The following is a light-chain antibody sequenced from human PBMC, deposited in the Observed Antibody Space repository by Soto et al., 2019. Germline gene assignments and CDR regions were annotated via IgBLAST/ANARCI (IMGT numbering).Light chain of an antibody. CDR1: QSINTF. J-gene: IGKJ4*01. CDR3: QQRSIWPLT. V-gene: IGKV3-11*01. Sequence: EVLLTQSPATLSVSPGESVTLSCRASQSINTFLAWCQQKPGQAPRLLIYDASSRAAGVPARFSGRGSGTDFTLTINSLEPEDFAVYHCQQRSIWPLTFGGGTRVE. CDR2: DAS.